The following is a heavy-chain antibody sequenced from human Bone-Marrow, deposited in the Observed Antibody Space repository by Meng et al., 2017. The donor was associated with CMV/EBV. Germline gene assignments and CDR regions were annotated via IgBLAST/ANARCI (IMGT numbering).Heavy chain of an antibody. CDR1: GDSMNGFH. CDR3: ARVSRDIVIVPAALIRLYYYGMDV. J-gene: IGHJ6*02. Sequence: SETLSLTCTVSGDSMNGFHWSWIRQPPGKGLEWIGYIYYTGTTNYNPSLKSRVTISLDRSKKQFSLELSSVTAADTAVYYCARVSRDIVIVPAALIRLYYYGMDVWGQGTTVTVSS. CDR2: IYYTGTT. V-gene: IGHV4-59*12. D-gene: IGHD2-2*01.